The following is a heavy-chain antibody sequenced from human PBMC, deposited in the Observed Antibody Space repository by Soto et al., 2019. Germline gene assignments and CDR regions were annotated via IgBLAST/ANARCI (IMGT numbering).Heavy chain of an antibody. CDR3: ARRTTVTRDWFDP. J-gene: IGHJ5*02. D-gene: IGHD4-17*01. CDR2: IYHSGRT. Sequence: QVHLQESGPGLVKPSETLSLTCVVSGDSIITSSWWTWVRQSPGKGLEWIGEIYHSGRTDYNPSLKSRVTISVDKSKSQFSLQLTSVTAADTAVYFCARRTTVTRDWFDPWGQGTLVTVSS. V-gene: IGHV4-4*02. CDR1: GDSIITSSW.